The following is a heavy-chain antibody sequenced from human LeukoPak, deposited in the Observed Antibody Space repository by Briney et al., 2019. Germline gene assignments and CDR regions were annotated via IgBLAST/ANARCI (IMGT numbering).Heavy chain of an antibody. CDR3: ARSPQGDNWNDY. CDR2: INPNGGGT. J-gene: IGHJ4*02. Sequence: ASVKVSCKASGYTFTGYYMHWVRQAPGQGLEWMGRINPNGGGTNYAQKFQGRVTMTRDTSISTAYMELSRLRSDDTAVYYCARSPQGDNWNDYWGQGTLVTVSS. D-gene: IGHD1-20*01. CDR1: GYTFTGYY. V-gene: IGHV1-2*06.